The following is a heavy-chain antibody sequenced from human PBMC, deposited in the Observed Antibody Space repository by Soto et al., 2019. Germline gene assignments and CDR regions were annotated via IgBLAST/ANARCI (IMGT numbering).Heavy chain of an antibody. J-gene: IGHJ2*01. V-gene: IGHV4-4*07. D-gene: IGHD2-15*01. CDR3: ARGEDKWDPTRYFDL. CDR1: VGSMINYY. CDR2: VYYSGNT. Sequence: PSETLSVTCTVSVGSMINYYWNWMRQPAGKGLEWIGRVYYSGNTNYNPSLRTRVTMSVDTSRNRFSLNLDSVTAADTAVYYCARGEDKWDPTRYFDLWGPGTMVTVSS.